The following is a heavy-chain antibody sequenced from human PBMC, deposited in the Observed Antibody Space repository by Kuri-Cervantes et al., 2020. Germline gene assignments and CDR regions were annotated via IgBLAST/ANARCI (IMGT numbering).Heavy chain of an antibody. CDR2: IYYSGST. Sequence: ESLKISCTVSGGSISSYYWSWIRQPPGKGLEWIGYIYYSGSTNYNPSLKSRVTISVDTSKNQFSLKPSSVTAADTAVYYCARALRPYYYFDYWGQGTLVTVSS. J-gene: IGHJ4*02. V-gene: IGHV4-59*01. CDR3: ARALRPYYYFDY. D-gene: IGHD2-21*01. CDR1: GGSISSYY.